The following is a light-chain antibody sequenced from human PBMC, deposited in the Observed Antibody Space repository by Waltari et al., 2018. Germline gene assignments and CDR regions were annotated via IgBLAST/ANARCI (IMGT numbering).Light chain of an antibody. J-gene: IGLJ7*01. CDR3: GTWDSSLSGAV. CDR2: EDS. Sequence: QSVLTQPPSVSAAPRQRVTISCSGGSPTIGNNYVSWYRQFPGTAPKLLIYEDSERPSGIPGRFSGSKSGTSATLDITGLQAGDEADYYCGTWDSSLSGAVFGGGTHLTVL. V-gene: IGLV1-51*02. CDR1: SPTIGNNY.